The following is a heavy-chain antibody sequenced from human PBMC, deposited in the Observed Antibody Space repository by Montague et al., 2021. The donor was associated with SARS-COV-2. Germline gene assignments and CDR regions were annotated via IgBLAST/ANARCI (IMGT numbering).Heavy chain of an antibody. CDR3: ARGRQHFNMIVVVMTGGEYYFDY. Sequence: SETLSLTCAVYGGSFSDYYWSWIRQPPGKGLEWIGEINHRGTSNYNPFLKSRVSISVDTSKNQFSLYLSSVTAADTAVYYCARGRQHFNMIVVVMTGGEYYFDYWGQGTLVTVSS. CDR1: GGSFSDYY. CDR2: INHRGTS. V-gene: IGHV4-34*01. D-gene: IGHD3-22*01. J-gene: IGHJ4*02.